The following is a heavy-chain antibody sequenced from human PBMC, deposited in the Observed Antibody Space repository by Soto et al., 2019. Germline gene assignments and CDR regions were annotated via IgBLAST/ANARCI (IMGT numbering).Heavy chain of an antibody. CDR1: GGSVSISNYY. V-gene: IGHV4-61*01. CDR2: IYYSGST. Sequence: SETLSLTCTVSGGSVSISNYYWSWIRQPPGKGLEWIGTIYYSGSTNYNPSLESRVTISVDTSKNQFSLEVTSVTAADTAVYYCARTAGLNDYWGQGTLVTVSS. CDR3: ARTAGLNDY. J-gene: IGHJ4*02. D-gene: IGHD2-21*02.